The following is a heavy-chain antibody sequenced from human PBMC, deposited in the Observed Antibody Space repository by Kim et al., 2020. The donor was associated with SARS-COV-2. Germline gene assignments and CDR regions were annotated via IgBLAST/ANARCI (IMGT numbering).Heavy chain of an antibody. CDR3: ARVFWGFRATTTAMGAFDI. CDR1: GYTFTSYG. D-gene: IGHD5-18*01. J-gene: IGHJ3*02. Sequence: ASVKVSCKASGYTFTSYGISWVRQAPGQGLEWMGWISAYNGNTNYAQKLQGRVTMTTDTSTSTAYMELRSLRSDDTAVYYCARVFWGFRATTTAMGAFDIWGQGTMVTVSS. V-gene: IGHV1-18*01. CDR2: ISAYNGNT.